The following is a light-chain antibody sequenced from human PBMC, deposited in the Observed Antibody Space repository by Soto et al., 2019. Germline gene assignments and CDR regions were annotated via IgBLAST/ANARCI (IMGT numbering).Light chain of an antibody. CDR1: SSDVVGYNY. V-gene: IGLV2-8*01. Sequence: QSALTQPPSASGSPGQSVTISCAGTSSDVVGYNYVSWYQQHPGKAPKLMIYEVSKRPSGVPDRFSGSKSGNTASLTVSGLQAEDEADYYCSSYAGSNNVVFGGGTKVTVL. CDR2: EVS. J-gene: IGLJ2*01. CDR3: SSYAGSNNVV.